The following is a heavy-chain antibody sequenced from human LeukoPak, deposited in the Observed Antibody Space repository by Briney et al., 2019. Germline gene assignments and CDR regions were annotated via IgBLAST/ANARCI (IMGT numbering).Heavy chain of an antibody. D-gene: IGHD6-6*01. CDR2: ISSTGGTT. CDR1: GITFSSYG. Sequence: GGSLRLSCAASGITFSSYGMSWVRQAPGKGLEWVSSISSTGGTTYYADSVKGRFTISRDNSKNTLYLQMNSLRAEDTAVYYCARVMGSSSANRYFDYWGQGTLVTVSS. J-gene: IGHJ4*02. V-gene: IGHV3-23*01. CDR3: ARVMGSSSANRYFDY.